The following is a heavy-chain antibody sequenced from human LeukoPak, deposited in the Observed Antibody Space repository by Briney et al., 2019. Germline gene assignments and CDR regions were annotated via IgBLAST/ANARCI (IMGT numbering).Heavy chain of an antibody. CDR1: GDSLTSNNYF. V-gene: IGHV4-39*01. Sequence: SETLSLTCIVSGDSLTSNNYFWGRIRQSPGKGLEWLGSMYYSGVTYYSPSFKSRITMSLDTSNNQFSLRLNSVTAADTAVYYCARRSFCAGDCLCLDYWGQGILVTVSS. D-gene: IGHD2-21*02. CDR2: MYYSGVT. CDR3: ARRSFCAGDCLCLDY. J-gene: IGHJ4*02.